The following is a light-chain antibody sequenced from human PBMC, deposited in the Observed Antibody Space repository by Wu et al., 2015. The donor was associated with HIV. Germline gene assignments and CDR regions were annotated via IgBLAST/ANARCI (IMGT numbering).Light chain of an antibody. CDR1: QSVSDTY. CDR2: EVS. J-gene: IGKJ3*01. Sequence: EIVLTQSPGTLSLSPGERATLSCRASQSVSDTYLAWYQQKPGQAPRLLMYEVSNRATGIPERFSGSGSGTDFTLTISRLEPEDFAVYYCQHYGGSLEFTFGPG. V-gene: IGKV3-20*01. CDR3: QHYGGSLEFT.